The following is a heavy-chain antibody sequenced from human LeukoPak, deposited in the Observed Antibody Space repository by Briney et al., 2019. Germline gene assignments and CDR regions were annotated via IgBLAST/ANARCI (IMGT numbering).Heavy chain of an antibody. CDR3: AREENTLLLSLDY. J-gene: IGHJ4*02. CDR1: GFSIAIYG. V-gene: IGHV3-23*01. CDR2: ISENPERR. D-gene: IGHD2/OR15-2a*01. Sequence: GGSLRLSCAVTGFSIAIYGITWVRQTPEKGLEWVSAISENPERRHYSNSVTGRFIISRDRSKNTVFLQMTSLRAEDTGVYYCAREENTLLLSLDYWGLGTLVTVSS.